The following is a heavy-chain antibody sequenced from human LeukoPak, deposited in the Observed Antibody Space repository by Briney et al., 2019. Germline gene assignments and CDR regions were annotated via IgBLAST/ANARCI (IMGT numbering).Heavy chain of an antibody. J-gene: IGHJ3*02. D-gene: IGHD3-3*01. CDR1: GFTFSNAW. CDR2: IISKTDGGTT. Sequence: GGSLRLSCAASGFTFSNAWMSWVRQAPGKGLEWVGLIISKTDGGTTDYAAPVKGRFTISRDDSKNTLYLQMNSLKTEDTAVYYCTAYDFWSAERAFDIWGQGTMVTVSS. CDR3: TAYDFWSAERAFDI. V-gene: IGHV3-15*01.